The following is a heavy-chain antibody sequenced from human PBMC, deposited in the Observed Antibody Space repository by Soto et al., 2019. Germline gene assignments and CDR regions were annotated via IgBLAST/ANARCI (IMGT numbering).Heavy chain of an antibody. V-gene: IGHV4-31*03. CDR3: ARSYCSSTRCYLWGWDY. CDR2: IYYSGST. CDR1: GGSISSGGYY. J-gene: IGHJ4*02. D-gene: IGHD2-2*01. Sequence: QVQLQESGPGLVKPSQTLSLTCTVSGGSISSGGYYWSWIRQHPGKGLEWIGYIYYSGSTYYNPSLKSRVTISVDTSKNQFSLKLSSVTAADTAVYYCARSYCSSTRCYLWGWDYWGQGTLVTVSS.